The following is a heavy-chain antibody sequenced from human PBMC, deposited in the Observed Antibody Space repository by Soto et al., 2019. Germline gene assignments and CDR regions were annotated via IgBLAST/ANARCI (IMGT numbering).Heavy chain of an antibody. V-gene: IGHV3-21*01. CDR2: ISSSSSYI. D-gene: IGHD3-3*01. J-gene: IGHJ3*02. CDR3: ARDPGTIFGVIDAFDI. CDR1: GFTFSSYS. Sequence: GGSLRLSCAASGFTFSSYSMNWVRQAPGKGLEWVSSISSSSSYIYYADSVKGRFTISRDNAKNSLYLQMNSLRAEDTAVYYCARDPGTIFGVIDAFDIWGQGTMVTVS.